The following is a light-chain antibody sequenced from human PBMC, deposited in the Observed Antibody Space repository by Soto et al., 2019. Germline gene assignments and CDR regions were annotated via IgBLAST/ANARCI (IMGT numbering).Light chain of an antibody. CDR1: QSLNNY. J-gene: IGKJ5*01. CDR3: QQYHRSSIT. CDR2: DAS. Sequence: DIQMTQSPSGLSSSVVERVTSSCGASQSLNNYLAWYQQTSGKAPKLLIYDASTLERGVPSRFSGTGSGTEFTLTISSLHPDDFATYYCQQYHRSSITFGQGTRLEI. V-gene: IGKV1-5*01.